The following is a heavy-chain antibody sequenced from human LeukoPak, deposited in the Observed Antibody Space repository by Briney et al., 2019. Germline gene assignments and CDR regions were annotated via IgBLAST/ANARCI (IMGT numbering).Heavy chain of an antibody. Sequence: EASVKVSCKASGYTFTSYGISWVRQAPGQGLEWMGWISAYNGNTNYAQKLQGRVTMTTDTSTSTAYMELRSLRSDDTAVYYCARASTYYDFWSGLTAYYYYGMDVWGQGTTVTVSS. J-gene: IGHJ6*02. CDR3: ARASTYYDFWSGLTAYYYYGMDV. V-gene: IGHV1-18*01. D-gene: IGHD3-3*01. CDR2: ISAYNGNT. CDR1: GYTFTSYG.